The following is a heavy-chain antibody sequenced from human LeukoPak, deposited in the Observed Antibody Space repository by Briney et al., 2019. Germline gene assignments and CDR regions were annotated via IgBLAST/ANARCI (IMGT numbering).Heavy chain of an antibody. CDR1: GGTFSSYA. J-gene: IGHJ6*02. Sequence: SVKVSCKASGGTFSSYAISWVRQAPGQGLEWMGRIIPILGIANYAQKFQGRVTITADKSTSTAYMELSSLRSEDTAVYYCAADVRYSTIYYYYGMDVWGQGTTVTVSS. CDR2: IIPILGIA. V-gene: IGHV1-69*04. CDR3: AADVRYSTIYYYYGMDV. D-gene: IGHD6-13*01.